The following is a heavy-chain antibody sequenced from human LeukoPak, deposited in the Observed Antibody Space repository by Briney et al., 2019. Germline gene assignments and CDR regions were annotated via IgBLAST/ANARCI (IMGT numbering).Heavy chain of an antibody. V-gene: IGHV4-59*11. CDR3: ARDQVTVTKGFDI. CDR2: ISYIGST. Sequence: SETLSLTCAVSDDSFSSHYWTWIRQPPGKGLEWIGYISYIGSTNYNPSLKSRVTISIDTSKNQFSLKLSSVTAADTAVYYCARDQVTVTKGFDIWGQGTMVSVSS. CDR1: DDSFSSHY. J-gene: IGHJ3*02. D-gene: IGHD4-17*01.